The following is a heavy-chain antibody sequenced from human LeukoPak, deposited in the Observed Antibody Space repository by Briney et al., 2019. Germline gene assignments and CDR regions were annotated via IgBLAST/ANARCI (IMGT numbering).Heavy chain of an antibody. D-gene: IGHD2-21*02. CDR2: IYYSGST. Sequence: SETLSLTCTVSGGSVSSGSYYWSWIRQPPGRGLEWVGYIYYSGSTNYNPSLKSRVTISVDTSKNQFSLKLSSVTAADTALYYCATEIYCGGDCYSDYWGQGTLVTVSS. J-gene: IGHJ4*02. CDR3: ATEIYCGGDCYSDY. CDR1: GGSVSSGSYY. V-gene: IGHV4-61*01.